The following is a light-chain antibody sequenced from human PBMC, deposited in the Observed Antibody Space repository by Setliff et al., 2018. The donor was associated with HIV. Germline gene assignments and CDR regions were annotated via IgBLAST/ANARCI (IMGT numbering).Light chain of an antibody. CDR1: SSNIGSNT. CDR2: RNN. Sequence: SALTQPPSASGTPGQRVTISCSGSSSNIGSNTVNWYQQLSGTAPKLLIYRNNQRPSGVPDRFSGSKSGTSASLAISGLQSEDETDYYCAAWDDSLNGYVFGTGTKVTVL. CDR3: AAWDDSLNGYV. V-gene: IGLV1-44*01. J-gene: IGLJ1*01.